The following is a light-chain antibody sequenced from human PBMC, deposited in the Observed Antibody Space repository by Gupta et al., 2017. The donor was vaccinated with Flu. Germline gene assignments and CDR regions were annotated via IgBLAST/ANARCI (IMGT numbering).Light chain of an antibody. CDR2: EVA. Sequence: QSALTQPASVSCSPGQSITISCTGSTSDIGNYNYVSWYQQHPGKGPKLTIYEVANRPSGVSSRFSGSKSGNTASLTISGLQAEDEADYFCSSYTDTSALGLFGGGTKLTVL. V-gene: IGLV2-14*01. CDR3: SSYTDTSALGL. J-gene: IGLJ2*01. CDR1: TSDIGNYNY.